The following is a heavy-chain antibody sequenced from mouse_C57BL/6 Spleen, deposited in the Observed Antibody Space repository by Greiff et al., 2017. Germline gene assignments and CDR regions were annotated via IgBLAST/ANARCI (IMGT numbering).Heavy chain of an antibody. Sequence: QVQLKESGAELVRPGTSVKVSCKASGYAFTNYLLEWVKQRPGQGLEWIGVINPGSGGTNYNEKFKGKATLTADKSSSTAYMQLSSLTSEDSAVYFCARGDGSSAWYFDVWGTGTTVTVSS. CDR2: INPGSGGT. D-gene: IGHD1-1*01. J-gene: IGHJ1*03. CDR1: GYAFTNYL. CDR3: ARGDGSSAWYFDV. V-gene: IGHV1-54*01.